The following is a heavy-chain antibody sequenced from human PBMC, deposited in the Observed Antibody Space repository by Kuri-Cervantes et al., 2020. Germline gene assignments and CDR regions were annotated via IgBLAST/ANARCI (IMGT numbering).Heavy chain of an antibody. D-gene: IGHD3-22*01. V-gene: IGHV3-30*07. CDR2: ISYDGSNK. CDR1: GFTFSSYA. Sequence: GGSLRLSCAASGFTFSSYAMHWVRQAPGKGLEWVAVISYDGSNKYYADSVKGRFTISRDNAKNSLYLQMNRLRAEDTAVYYCARARGYYSDTSGPSDYWGQGTLVTVSS. J-gene: IGHJ4*02. CDR3: ARARGYYSDTSGPSDY.